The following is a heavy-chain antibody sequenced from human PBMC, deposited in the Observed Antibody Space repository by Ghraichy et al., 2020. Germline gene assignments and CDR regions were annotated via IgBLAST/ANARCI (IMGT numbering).Heavy chain of an antibody. J-gene: IGHJ3*02. D-gene: IGHD4-17*01. CDR2: IRSKANSYAT. V-gene: IGHV3-73*01. CDR1: GFTFSGSA. Sequence: GESLNISCAASGFTFSGSAMHWVRQASGKGLEWVGRIRSKANSYATAYVASVKGRFTISRDDSKNTAYLQMNSLKTEDTAVYYCTRPYLRNDAFDIWGQGTMVTVSS. CDR3: TRPYLRNDAFDI.